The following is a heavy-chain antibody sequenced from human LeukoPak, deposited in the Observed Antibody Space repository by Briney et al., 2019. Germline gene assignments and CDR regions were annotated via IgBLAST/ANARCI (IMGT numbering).Heavy chain of an antibody. CDR2: IYHSGST. CDR1: GGSISSYY. CDR3: ARTLTGYYSGSDRYYYYMDV. V-gene: IGHV4-59*01. Sequence: SETLSLTCTVSGGSISSYYWSWIRQPPGKGLEWIGSIYHSGSTYYNPSLKSRVTISVDTSKNQFSLKLSSVTAADTAVYYCARTLTGYYSGSDRYYYYMDVWGKGTTVTISS. D-gene: IGHD3-9*01. J-gene: IGHJ6*03.